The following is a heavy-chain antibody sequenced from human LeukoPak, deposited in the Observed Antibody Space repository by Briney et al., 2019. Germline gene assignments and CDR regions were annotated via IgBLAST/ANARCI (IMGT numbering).Heavy chain of an antibody. CDR2: ISSSSSYI. V-gene: IGHV3-21*01. CDR3: ARDTSRGMITFGGVIVFDY. Sequence: GGSLRLSCAASGFTLSSYSMNWVRQAPGKGLEWVSSISSSSSYIYYADSVKGRFTISRDNAKNSLYLQMNSLRAEDTAVYYCARDTSRGMITFGGVIVFDYWGQGTLVTVSS. D-gene: IGHD3-16*02. J-gene: IGHJ4*02. CDR1: GFTLSSYS.